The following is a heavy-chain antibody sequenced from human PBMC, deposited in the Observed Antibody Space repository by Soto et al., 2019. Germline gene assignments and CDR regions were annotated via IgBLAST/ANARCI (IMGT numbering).Heavy chain of an antibody. CDR1: GGTFSSYA. V-gene: IGHV1-69*01. D-gene: IGHD5-18*01. CDR3: ARDPRIQLWLQGLDSSYYYGMDV. J-gene: IGHJ6*02. CDR2: IIPILGTA. Sequence: QVQLVQSGAEVKKPGSSVKVSCKASGGTFSSYAISWVRQAPGQGLEWMGGIIPILGTANYAQKFQGRVTITADESTSTAYMELSSLRSEDTAVYYGARDPRIQLWLQGLDSSYYYGMDVWGQGTTVTVSS.